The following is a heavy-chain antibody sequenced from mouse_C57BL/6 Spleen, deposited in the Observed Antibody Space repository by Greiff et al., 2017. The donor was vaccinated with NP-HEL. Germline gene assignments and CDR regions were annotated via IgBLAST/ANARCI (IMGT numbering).Heavy chain of an antibody. V-gene: IGHV5-9-1*02. D-gene: IGHD2-13*01. CDR2: ISSGGDYI. J-gene: IGHJ3*01. CDR1: GFTFSSYA. CDR3: TRDQGDPAWFAY. Sequence: EVQLVESGEGLVKPGGSLKLSCAASGFTFSSYAMSWVRQTPEKRLEWVAYISSGGDYIYYADTVKGRFTISRDNARNTLYLQMSSLKSEDTAMYYCTRDQGDPAWFAYWGQGTLVTVSA.